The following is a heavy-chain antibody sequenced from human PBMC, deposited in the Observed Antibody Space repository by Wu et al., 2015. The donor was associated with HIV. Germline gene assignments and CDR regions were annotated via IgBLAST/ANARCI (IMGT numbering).Heavy chain of an antibody. J-gene: IGHJ3*02. CDR3: ARDLHSVLLLSSGDAFDI. D-gene: IGHD3-10*02. CDR1: GGTFSSYA. CDR2: IIPIFGTA. V-gene: IGHV1-69*12. Sequence: QVQLVQSGAEVKKPGSSVKVSCKASGGTFSSYAISWVRQAPGQGLEWMGGIIPIFGTANYAQKFQGRVTITADESTSTAYMELSSLRSEDTAVYYCARDLHSVLLLSSGDAFDIWGQGTMVTVSS.